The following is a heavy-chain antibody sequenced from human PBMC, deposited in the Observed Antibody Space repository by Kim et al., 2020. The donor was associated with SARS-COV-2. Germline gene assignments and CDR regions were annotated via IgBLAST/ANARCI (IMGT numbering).Heavy chain of an antibody. CDR1: GGTFSSYA. CDR2: IIPIFGTA. V-gene: IGHV1-69*13. D-gene: IGHD3-10*01. Sequence: SVKVSCKASGGTFSSYAISWVRQAPGQGLEWMGGIIPIFGTANYAQKFQGRVTITADESTSTAYMELSSLRSEDTAVYYCARSAGYGSGSYPSYYYYGMDVWGQGTTVTVSS. CDR3: ARSAGYGSGSYPSYYYYGMDV. J-gene: IGHJ6*02.